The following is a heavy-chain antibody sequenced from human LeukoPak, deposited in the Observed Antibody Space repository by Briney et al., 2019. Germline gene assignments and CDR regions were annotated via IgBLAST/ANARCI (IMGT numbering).Heavy chain of an antibody. D-gene: IGHD3-3*01. CDR2: ISWNRGSI. CDR3: AKGGDDFWSGQLDY. J-gene: IGHJ4*02. CDR1: GFTFDDYA. V-gene: IGHV3-9*03. Sequence: SGRSLRLSCAASGFTFDDYAMHWVRQAPGKGLEWVSGISWNRGSIGYADSVKSRFTISRDNAKNSLYLQMNSLRAEDMALYYCAKGGDDFWSGQLDYWGQGTLVTVSS.